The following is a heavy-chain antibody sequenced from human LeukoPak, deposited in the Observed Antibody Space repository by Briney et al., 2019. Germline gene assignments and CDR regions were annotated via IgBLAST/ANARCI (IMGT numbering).Heavy chain of an antibody. CDR3: ARTPFSWYYDSSGYLEYYFDY. D-gene: IGHD3-22*01. J-gene: IGHJ4*02. Sequence: GGSLRLSCAASGFTASSNYMSWVRQAPGKGLEWVSVIYSGGSTYYADSVKGRFTISRDNSKNTLYLQMNSLRAEDTAVYYCARTPFSWYYDSSGYLEYYFDYWGQGTLVTVSS. CDR2: IYSGGST. V-gene: IGHV3-53*01. CDR1: GFTASSNY.